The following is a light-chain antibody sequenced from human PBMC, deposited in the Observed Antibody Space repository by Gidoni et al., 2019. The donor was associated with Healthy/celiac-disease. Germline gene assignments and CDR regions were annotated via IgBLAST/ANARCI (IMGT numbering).Light chain of an antibody. J-gene: IGKJ2*01. Sequence: DSVMTQSPDSLAVSLGERATINCKSSQSVLYSSNNKNYLAWYQQKPGQPPKLLIYWASTRESGVPDRFSGSGSGTDFTLTISSLQAEDVAVYYCQQYYSIPYTFGPGTKLEIK. CDR3: QQYYSIPYT. CDR1: QSVLYSSNNKNY. V-gene: IGKV4-1*01. CDR2: WAS.